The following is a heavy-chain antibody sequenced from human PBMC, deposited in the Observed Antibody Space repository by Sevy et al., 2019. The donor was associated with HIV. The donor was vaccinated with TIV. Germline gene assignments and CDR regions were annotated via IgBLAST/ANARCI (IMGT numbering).Heavy chain of an antibody. CDR3: ARTYDSSGYYYYDMDV. CDR1: GGSVSRGNYY. J-gene: IGHJ6*03. V-gene: IGHV4-61*01. CDR2: IYSSGST. D-gene: IGHD3-22*01. Sequence: SETLSLTCTVSGGSVSRGNYYWSWIRQPPGKGLEWIGHIYSSGSTKYNPSLKSGVTISVDTSKNQFSLNLSSVTAADTAVYYCARTYDSSGYYYYDMDVWGKGSTVTVSS.